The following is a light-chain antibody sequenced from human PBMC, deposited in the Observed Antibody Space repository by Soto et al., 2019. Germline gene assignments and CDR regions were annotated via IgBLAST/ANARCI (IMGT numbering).Light chain of an antibody. CDR3: SSFTSKSTLI. J-gene: IGLJ2*01. V-gene: IGLV2-14*01. CDR1: MRDVGAYNL. CDR2: EVR. Sequence: QSALTQPASVSGSPGQSITISCAGTMRDVGAYNLVSWYQQHPGRVPQLIIYEVRNRPSGISFRFSGSKSGNTASLTISGLQAEGEADYYCSSFTSKSTLIFGGGTKVTVL.